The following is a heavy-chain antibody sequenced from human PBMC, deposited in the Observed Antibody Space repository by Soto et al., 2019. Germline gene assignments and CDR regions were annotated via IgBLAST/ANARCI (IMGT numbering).Heavy chain of an antibody. CDR1: GFTFSSYA. CDR2: ISCSGGST. V-gene: IGHV3-23*01. D-gene: IGHD3-16*01. Sequence: EVQLLESGGGLVQPGGSLRLSCAASGFTFSSYAMSWVRQAPGKGLEWVSAISCSGGSTHYADYVKGRFTISRDNTKNTLYLQMNSLRAEDTAVYYCAKDWKRFHLGEYDAFDIWGQGTMVTVSS. J-gene: IGHJ3*02. CDR3: AKDWKRFHLGEYDAFDI.